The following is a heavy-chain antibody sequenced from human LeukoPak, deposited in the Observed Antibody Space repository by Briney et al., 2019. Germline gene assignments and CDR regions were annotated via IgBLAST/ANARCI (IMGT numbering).Heavy chain of an antibody. CDR2: IYWDDDK. J-gene: IGHJ4*02. CDR3: AHTYSNSPFDY. CDR1: GISLSTSRVG. Sequence: SGPTLVKPTQTLTLTCTFSGISLSTSRVGVGWIRQPPGKALEWLAVIYWDDDKRYSPSLKSRLTITKDTSKNKVVLTMTNMDPVDTATYYCAHTYSNSPFDYWGQGTLVTVFS. V-gene: IGHV2-5*02. D-gene: IGHD4-11*01.